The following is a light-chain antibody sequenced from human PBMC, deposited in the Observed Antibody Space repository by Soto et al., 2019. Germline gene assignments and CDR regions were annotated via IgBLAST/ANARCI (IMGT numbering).Light chain of an antibody. CDR2: QVT. Sequence: QSALTQPASVSGSPGQSITISCTGTSSDIGHYDCVSWYQQHRGKAPQLMLSQVTNRPSGVSNRFSASKSGNTASLTISGLQAEDEADYYCTSCTRDYTWVFGGGTKLTVL. J-gene: IGLJ3*02. CDR3: TSCTRDYTWV. V-gene: IGLV2-14*01. CDR1: SSDIGHYDC.